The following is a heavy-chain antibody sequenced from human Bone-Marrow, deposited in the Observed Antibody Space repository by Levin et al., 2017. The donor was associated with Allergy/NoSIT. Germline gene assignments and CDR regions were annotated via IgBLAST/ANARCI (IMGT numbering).Heavy chain of an antibody. D-gene: IGHD6-19*01. Sequence: RGESLKISCEGSGYTFTTYWIAWVRQMPGKGLEWMGMIYPGDSEIKYSPSFQGQVTISADKSIDTAYLQWSSLKASDTAIYYCARRDNPSKYNSGWIDSWGQGTLVTVSP. CDR2: IYPGDSEI. CDR1: GYTFTTYW. J-gene: IGHJ4*02. V-gene: IGHV5-51*01. CDR3: ARRDNPSKYNSGWIDS.